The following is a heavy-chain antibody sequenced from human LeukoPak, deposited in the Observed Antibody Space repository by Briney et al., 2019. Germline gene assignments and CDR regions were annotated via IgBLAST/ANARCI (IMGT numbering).Heavy chain of an antibody. Sequence: GGSLRLSCAASGFTFSSYSMNWVRQAPGKGLEWVSSISSSSSYIYYADSVKGRFTISRDNSKKMLYLQMNSLRAEDTAVYYCAKVQYSSGWLHDYWGQGTLVSVSS. J-gene: IGHJ4*02. V-gene: IGHV3-21*04. D-gene: IGHD6-19*01. CDR1: GFTFSSYS. CDR2: ISSSSSYI. CDR3: AKVQYSSGWLHDY.